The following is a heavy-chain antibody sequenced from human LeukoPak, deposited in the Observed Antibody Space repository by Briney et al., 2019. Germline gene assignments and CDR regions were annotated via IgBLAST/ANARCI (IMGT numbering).Heavy chain of an antibody. Sequence: PSETLSLTCTVSGGSISSSSYYWGWIRQPPGKGLEWIGSIYYSGSTYYNPSLKSRVTISVDTSKNQFSLKLSSVTAADTAVYYCARDGGEDYYDSSGYYYYFDYWGQGTLVTVSS. V-gene: IGHV4-39*07. CDR1: GGSISSSSYY. D-gene: IGHD3-22*01. CDR3: ARDGGEDYYDSSGYYYYFDY. CDR2: IYYSGST. J-gene: IGHJ4*02.